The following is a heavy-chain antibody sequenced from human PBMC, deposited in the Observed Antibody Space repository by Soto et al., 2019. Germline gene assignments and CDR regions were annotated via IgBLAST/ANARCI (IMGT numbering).Heavy chain of an antibody. D-gene: IGHD1-1*01. V-gene: IGHV3-74*01. Sequence: PGGSLRLSCAVSGFTFSASWMHWVLQVPGKGLTWVSRISDDGSNATYADSVKGRFVISRDNAKNTLYLQMNALRVEDTAAYYCTRGPRSTSTGTGAFWGQGTLVTVSS. CDR3: TRGPRSTSTGTGAF. J-gene: IGHJ4*02. CDR1: GFTFSASW. CDR2: ISDDGSNA.